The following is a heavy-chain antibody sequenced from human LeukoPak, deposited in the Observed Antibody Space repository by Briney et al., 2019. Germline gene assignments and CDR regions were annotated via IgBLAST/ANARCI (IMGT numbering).Heavy chain of an antibody. CDR2: INPNSGGT. CDR3: AREGRDSTSWFDP. Sequence: ASVKVSCKASGYIFTAYYMHWVRQAPGQGLEWMGWINPNSGGTNYAQKFQGRVTMTRDTSISTAFMELSSLRSDDTAVYYCAREGRDSTSWFDPWGQGTLVTVSS. V-gene: IGHV1-2*02. CDR1: GYIFTAYY. D-gene: IGHD6-13*01. J-gene: IGHJ5*02.